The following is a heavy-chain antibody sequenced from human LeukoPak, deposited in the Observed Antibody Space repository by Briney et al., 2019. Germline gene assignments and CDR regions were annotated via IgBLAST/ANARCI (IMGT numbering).Heavy chain of an antibody. CDR2: IYYSGST. CDR3: ASSMVRGVIFDY. D-gene: IGHD3-10*01. CDR1: GRSISSGDYY. V-gene: IGHV4-30-4*01. Sequence: PSETLSLTCTVSGRSISSGDYYWSWIRQPPGTGLEWIGYIYYSGSTYYNPSLKSRVTISVDTSKNQFSLKLSSVTAADTAVYYCASSMVRGVIFDYWGQGTLVTVSS. J-gene: IGHJ4*02.